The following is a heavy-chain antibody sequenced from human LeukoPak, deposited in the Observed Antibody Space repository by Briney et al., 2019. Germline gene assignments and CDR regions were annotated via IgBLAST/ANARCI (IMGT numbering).Heavy chain of an antibody. CDR1: GFTFSDYY. J-gene: IGHJ6*03. CDR2: ISSSGSTI. CDR3: ARAGPYYDFWSGREPYYYYYMDV. Sequence: PGGSLRLSCAASGFTFSDYYMSWIRQAPGKGLEWVSYISSSGSTIYYADSVKGRFTISRDNAKNSLYLQMNSLRAEDTAVYYCARAGPYYDFWSGREPYYYYYMDVWGKGTTVTVSS. V-gene: IGHV3-11*01. D-gene: IGHD3-3*01.